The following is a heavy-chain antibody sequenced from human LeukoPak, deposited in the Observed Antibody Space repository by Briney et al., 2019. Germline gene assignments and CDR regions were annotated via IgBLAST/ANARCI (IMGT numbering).Heavy chain of an antibody. J-gene: IGHJ3*02. CDR1: GFDFSIYRMN. Sequence: PGGSLRLSCAASGFDFSIYRMNWVRQPPGKGLEWIGSIYYSGSAYYNPSLKSRVTISVDTSKNQFSLKLSSVTAADTAVYYCARLARPDCSSTSCSTFDIWGQGTMVTVSS. D-gene: IGHD2-2*01. V-gene: IGHV4-39*01. CDR3: ARLARPDCSSTSCSTFDI. CDR2: IYYSGSA.